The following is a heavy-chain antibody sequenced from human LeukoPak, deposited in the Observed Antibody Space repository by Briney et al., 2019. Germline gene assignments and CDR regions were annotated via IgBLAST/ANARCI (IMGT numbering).Heavy chain of an antibody. D-gene: IGHD3-3*01. CDR3: ARGPRSWDDFWSPYLDY. Sequence: GGSLRLSCAASGFTFSSYWMHWVRQAPGKGLVWVSRINSDGSSTSYADSVKGRFTISRDNAKNTLYLQMNSLRAEDTAVYYCARGPRSWDDFWSPYLDYWGQGTLVTVSS. CDR2: INSDGSST. J-gene: IGHJ4*02. CDR1: GFTFSSYW. V-gene: IGHV3-74*01.